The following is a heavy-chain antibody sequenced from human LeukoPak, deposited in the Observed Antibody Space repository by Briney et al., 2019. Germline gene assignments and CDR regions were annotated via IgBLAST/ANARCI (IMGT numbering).Heavy chain of an antibody. J-gene: IGHJ4*02. CDR3: AFSGSGSFLPFDY. Sequence: GGSLRLSCAASGFTFSSYAMSWVRQAPGKGLEWVSAISGSGGSTYYADSVKGRFTISRDNSKNTLYLQMNSLRAEDTAVYYCAFSGSGSFLPFDYWGQGTLVTVSS. CDR2: ISGSGGST. D-gene: IGHD3-10*01. V-gene: IGHV3-23*01. CDR1: GFTFSSYA.